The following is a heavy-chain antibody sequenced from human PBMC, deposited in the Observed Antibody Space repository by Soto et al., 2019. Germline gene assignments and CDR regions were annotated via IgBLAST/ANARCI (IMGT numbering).Heavy chain of an antibody. J-gene: IGHJ4*02. Sequence: GGSLRLSCAASGFTFSSYSMNWVRQAPGKGLEWVSSISSSSSYIYYADSVKGRFTISRDNAKNSLYLQMNSLRAEDTAVYYCARVPPGSSSSYYFDYWGQGTLVTVSS. CDR2: ISSSSSYI. V-gene: IGHV3-21*01. CDR1: GFTFSSYS. D-gene: IGHD6-13*01. CDR3: ARVPPGSSSSYYFDY.